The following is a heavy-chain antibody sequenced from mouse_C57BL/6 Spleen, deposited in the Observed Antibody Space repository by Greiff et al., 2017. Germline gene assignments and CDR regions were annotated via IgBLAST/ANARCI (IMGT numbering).Heavy chain of an antibody. CDR3: VRQGDGYYGWFAY. CDR2: IRSKSNNYAT. J-gene: IGHJ3*01. CDR1: GFSFNTYA. Sequence: EVQLQESGGGLVQPKGSLKLSCAASGFSFNTYAMNWVRQAPGKGLEWVARIRSKSNNYATYYADSVKDRFTISRDDSESMLYLQMNNLKTEDTAVYYCVRQGDGYYGWFAYWGQGTLVTVSA. V-gene: IGHV10-1*01. D-gene: IGHD2-3*01.